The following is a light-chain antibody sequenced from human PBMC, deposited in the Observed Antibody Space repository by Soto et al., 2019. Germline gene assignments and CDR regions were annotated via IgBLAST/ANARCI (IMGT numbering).Light chain of an antibody. J-gene: IGKJ1*01. CDR1: QSISSW. CDR3: QQYNSYPWT. CDR2: KAS. V-gene: IGKV1-5*03. Sequence: DIQMTQSPSTLSASVGDRVTITCRASQSISSWLAWYQQKPGKAPKLLIYKASSLESGAPSRFSGSGSGTEFTLTISSLQPDEIATYYCQQYNSYPWTFGQGTKVEIK.